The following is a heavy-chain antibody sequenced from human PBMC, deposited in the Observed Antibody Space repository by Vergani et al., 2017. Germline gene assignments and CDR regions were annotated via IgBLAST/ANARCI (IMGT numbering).Heavy chain of an antibody. V-gene: IGHV3-23*01. CDR2: ISTRGGST. CDR3: AKFGRVGTSSGNYYYYMDV. CDR1: GFTFSSYA. J-gene: IGHJ6*03. D-gene: IGHD3-10*01. Sequence: EVQLLESGGGLVQPGGSLRLSCAASGFTFSSYAMSWVRQAPGKGLEWVSVISTRGGSTNYADSVKGRFTISRDNSKNTRYLQMSRLRAEDTAVYYCAKFGRVGTSSGNYYYYMDVWGKGTMVTVSS.